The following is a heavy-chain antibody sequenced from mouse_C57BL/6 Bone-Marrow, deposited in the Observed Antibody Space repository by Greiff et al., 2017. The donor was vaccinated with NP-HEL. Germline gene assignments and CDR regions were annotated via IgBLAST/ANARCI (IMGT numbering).Heavy chain of an antibody. D-gene: IGHD2-4*01. J-gene: IGHJ3*01. V-gene: IGHV14-1*01. CDR1: GFNFKDYY. Sequence: VQLQQSGAELVRPGASVKLSCTASGFNFKDYYMHWVKQRPEQGLEWIGRIDPEDGDTEYAAKFQGKATMTADTSSNTAYLQLSSLTSEDTAVDYCTPYYDGFAYWGQGTLVTVSA. CDR3: TPYYDGFAY. CDR2: IDPEDGDT.